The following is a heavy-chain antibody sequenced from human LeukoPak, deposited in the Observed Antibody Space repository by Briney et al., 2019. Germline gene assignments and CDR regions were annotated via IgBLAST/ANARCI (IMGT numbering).Heavy chain of an antibody. J-gene: IGHJ3*02. Sequence: PGGSLRLSCAASGFTFSSYSMNWVRQAPGKGLEWVSSISSSSSYIYYADSVKGRFTISRDNAKNSLYLQMNSLRAEDTAVYYCARAATMIVVVIPDAFDIWGQGTMVTVSS. CDR1: GFTFSSYS. CDR3: ARAATMIVVVIPDAFDI. D-gene: IGHD3-22*01. CDR2: ISSSSSYI. V-gene: IGHV3-21*01.